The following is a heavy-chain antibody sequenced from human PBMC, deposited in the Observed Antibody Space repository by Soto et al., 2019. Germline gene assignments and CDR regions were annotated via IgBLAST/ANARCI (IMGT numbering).Heavy chain of an antibody. CDR2: ISPNNGAT. CDR3: ARGGEFCSTGSCNSSLGDAFDV. J-gene: IGHJ3*01. Sequence: QVQLVQSGAEVKKPGASMKVSCKASGYTFSDYYMHWVRQAPGQRLECMGWISPNNGATNYAQKFQDRVTMTRDASITAAYMELSRLRSDDTAVYYCARGGEFCSTGSCNSSLGDAFDVWGQGTTVTVSS. CDR1: GYTFSDYY. D-gene: IGHD2-15*01. V-gene: IGHV1-2*02.